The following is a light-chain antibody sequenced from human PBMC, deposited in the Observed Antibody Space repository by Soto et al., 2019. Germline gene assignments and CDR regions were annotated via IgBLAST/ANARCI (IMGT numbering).Light chain of an antibody. J-gene: IGKJ2*01. CDR2: DAS. Sequence: EIVLTQSPATLSLSPGEIATLSCRASQSVSSYLAWYQQKPGQAPRLLIYDASNRATGIPARFSGSGSGTDFTLTINSLEREDFAVYYCQQPYTFGQGTKLEIK. CDR1: QSVSSY. CDR3: QQPYT. V-gene: IGKV3-11*01.